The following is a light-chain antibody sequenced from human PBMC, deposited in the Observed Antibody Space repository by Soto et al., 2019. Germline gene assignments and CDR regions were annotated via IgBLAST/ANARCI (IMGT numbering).Light chain of an antibody. V-gene: IGLV1-47*01. CDR1: SSNIGSTY. Sequence: QSVLTQPPSASGTPGQRVTISCSGSSSNIGSTYVYWYQHLPGTAPKLLIYRNNQRPPGLPDRFAGSKSGTSASLPICGLLSEDEADYYCAAWYDSLSGIYVFGTGTKVTVL. J-gene: IGLJ1*01. CDR3: AAWYDSLSGIYV. CDR2: RNN.